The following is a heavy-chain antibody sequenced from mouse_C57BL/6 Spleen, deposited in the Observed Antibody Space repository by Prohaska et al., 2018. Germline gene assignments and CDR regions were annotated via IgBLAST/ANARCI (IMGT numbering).Heavy chain of an antibody. CDR3: TAPAGSSDY. J-gene: IGHJ2*01. V-gene: IGHV6-3*01. CDR2: IRLKSDNYAI. Sequence: EVKLEESGGGLVQPGGSMKLSCVASGFTFSNYWMNWVRQSPEKGLEWVAQIRLKSDNYAIHYAESVKGRFTISRDDSKSSVYLQMNNLRAEDTGIYYCTAPAGSSDYWGQGTTLTVSS. D-gene: IGHD1-3*01. CDR1: GFTFSNYW.